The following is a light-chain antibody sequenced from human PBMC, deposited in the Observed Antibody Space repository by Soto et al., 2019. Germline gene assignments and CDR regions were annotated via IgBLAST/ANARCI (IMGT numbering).Light chain of an antibody. V-gene: IGKV3-15*01. CDR3: QQYNNWPYT. CDR2: GPS. CDR1: QYISRT. Sequence: DIVMTQSPATLSVSPGDGATLSCRASQYISRTLAWYQQKPGQAPRLLIYGPSTRATGVPARFRGSASASDFNLTISSVQSGDFTVYYCQQYNNWPYTFGQGTKLEIK. J-gene: IGKJ2*01.